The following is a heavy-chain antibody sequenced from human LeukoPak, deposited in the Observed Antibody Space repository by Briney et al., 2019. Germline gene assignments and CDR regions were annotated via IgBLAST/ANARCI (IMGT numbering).Heavy chain of an antibody. D-gene: IGHD3-10*01. V-gene: IGHV4-59*01. Sequence: SETLSLTCTVSGGSISSYYWSWIRQPPGKGLEWIGYIYYSGSTNYNPSLKSRVTISVDKSKNQFSLKLSSVTAADTAVYYCARYTYYDAFDIWGQGTMVTVSS. CDR1: GGSISSYY. CDR2: IYYSGST. J-gene: IGHJ3*02. CDR3: ARYTYYDAFDI.